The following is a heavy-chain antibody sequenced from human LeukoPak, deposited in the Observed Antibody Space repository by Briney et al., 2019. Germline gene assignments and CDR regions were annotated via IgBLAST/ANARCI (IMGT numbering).Heavy chain of an antibody. J-gene: IGHJ4*02. D-gene: IGHD6-19*01. CDR2: IWYNGKNK. CDR1: GFTFSTYA. Sequence: PGRSLRLSCAASGFTFSTYAMHWVRPAPDKGLEWVAMIWYNGKNKHYADSVKGRFAISRDNSKNTLDLQMNSLRADDTAVYYCVRDPSNSGWAFDYWGQGTLVTVSS. CDR3: VRDPSNSGWAFDY. V-gene: IGHV3-33*01.